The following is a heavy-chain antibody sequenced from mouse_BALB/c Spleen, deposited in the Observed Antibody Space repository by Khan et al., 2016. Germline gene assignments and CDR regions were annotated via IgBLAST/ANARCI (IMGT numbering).Heavy chain of an antibody. CDR3: ARSNYGNYEAGYTMDY. V-gene: IGHV14-3*02. D-gene: IGHD2-1*01. CDR1: GFNIKDTY. CDR2: IDPADGNT. Sequence: VQLKQSGAELVKPGASVKLSCTASGFNIKDTYMHWVKQRPEQGLEWLGRIDPADGNTKYDPKFQGKATITADTSSNTAYLQLSSLTSEDTAVYYCARSNYGNYEAGYTMDYWGQGTSVTVSS. J-gene: IGHJ4*01.